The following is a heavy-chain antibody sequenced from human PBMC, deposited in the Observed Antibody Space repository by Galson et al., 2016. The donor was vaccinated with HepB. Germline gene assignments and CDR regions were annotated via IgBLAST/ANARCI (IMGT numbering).Heavy chain of an antibody. CDR3: ARGLLVGPTNFDLFDL. Sequence: TLSLTCSVSRGSVNNGAYYWSWIRQHPEKGLVWLGYISYSRVTYYNPSFESRVSVSLDTSENQLSLKLTSVTVADTAVYYCARGLLVGPTNFDLFDLWGQGRLVIVSS. V-gene: IGHV4-31*03. CDR1: RGSVNNGAYY. CDR2: ISYSRVT. D-gene: IGHD1-26*01. J-gene: IGHJ4*02.